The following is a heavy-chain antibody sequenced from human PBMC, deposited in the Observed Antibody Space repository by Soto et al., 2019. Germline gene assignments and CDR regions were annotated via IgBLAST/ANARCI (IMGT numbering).Heavy chain of an antibody. D-gene: IGHD3-22*01. V-gene: IGHV3-13*05. J-gene: IGHJ3*02. CDR1: GFTFSSYD. CDR3: ARGKYYYDSSGYYYGPDAFDI. CDR2: IGTAGDP. Sequence: GGSLRLSCAASGFTFSSYDMHWVRQATGKGLEWVSAIGTAGDPYYPGSVKGRFTISRENAKNSLYLQMNSLRAGDTAVYYCARGKYYYDSSGYYYGPDAFDIWGQGTMVTVSS.